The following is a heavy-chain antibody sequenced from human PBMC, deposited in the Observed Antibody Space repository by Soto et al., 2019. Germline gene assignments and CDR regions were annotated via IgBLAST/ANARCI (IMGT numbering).Heavy chain of an antibody. V-gene: IGHV3-30-3*01. D-gene: IGHD5-12*01. Sequence: QVHLVESGGGVVRPGTSLRVSCSASEFSFNNYAVHWVRQAPGEGLEWVALISSDGNNKYYPDSVRGRFTISRDHSNNTVYLQMHSLRVDDTAVYYCATWTLPLSWNWLQSAAGKFDYWGQGTLVTVPS. J-gene: IGHJ4*02. CDR1: EFSFNNYA. CDR3: ATWTLPLSWNWLQSAAGKFDY. CDR2: ISSDGNNK.